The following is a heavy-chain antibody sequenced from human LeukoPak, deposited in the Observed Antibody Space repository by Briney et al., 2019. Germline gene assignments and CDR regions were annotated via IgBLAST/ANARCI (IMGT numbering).Heavy chain of an antibody. CDR2: INPSSGGT. Sequence: ASVKVSCKASGYTFTGYYMHWVRQAPGQGLEWMGRINPSSGGTNYAQKLQGRVTMTRDTSISTAYMELSRLRSDDTAVYYCARTAPITVFGVVEGLSDYWGQGTLVTVSS. CDR1: GYTFTGYY. V-gene: IGHV1-2*06. D-gene: IGHD3-3*01. CDR3: ARTAPITVFGVVEGLSDY. J-gene: IGHJ4*02.